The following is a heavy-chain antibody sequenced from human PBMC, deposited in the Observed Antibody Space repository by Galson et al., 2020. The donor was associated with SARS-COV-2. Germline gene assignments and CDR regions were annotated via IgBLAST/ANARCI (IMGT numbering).Heavy chain of an antibody. CDR2: IYHSGST. CDR3: ARGKGNWNDLDY. CDR1: RSSITSGSS. D-gene: IGHD1-20*01. Sequence: SETLSLTCTLSRSSITSGSSWGWIRQHQGTRQEWNGSIYHSGSTYYNPSLKSRVTISVDTSKNQFSLKLCSVSAADSAVYYCARGKGNWNDLDYWGQGTLVTVSS. J-gene: IGHJ4*02. V-gene: IGHV4-38-2*02.